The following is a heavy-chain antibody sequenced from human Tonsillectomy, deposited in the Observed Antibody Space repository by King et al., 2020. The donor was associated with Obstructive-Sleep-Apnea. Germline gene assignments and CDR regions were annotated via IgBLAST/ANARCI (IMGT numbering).Heavy chain of an antibody. J-gene: IGHJ4*02. V-gene: IGHV3-30*04. D-gene: IGHD6-13*01. CDR3: ARARREQQLVFGY. Sequence: VQLVESGGGVVQPGRSLRLSCAASGFTFSSYAMHWVRQAPGKGLEWVAVISYDGSNKYYADSVKGRFTISRDNSKNTLYLQMNSLRAEDTAVYYCARARREQQLVFGYWGQGTLVTVSS. CDR2: ISYDGSNK. CDR1: GFTFSSYA.